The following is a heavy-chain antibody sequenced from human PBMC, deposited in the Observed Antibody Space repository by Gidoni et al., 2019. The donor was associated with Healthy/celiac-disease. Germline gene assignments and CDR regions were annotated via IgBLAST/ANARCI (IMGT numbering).Heavy chain of an antibody. V-gene: IGHV1-8*01. CDR1: GYPFISYE. J-gene: IGHJ4*02. D-gene: IGHD1-1*01. Sequence: QVQLFQSGAEVKKPAASVKVSCKASGYPFISYEINWVRQATGQGLEWMGWMNPNSGNTSYEQKFQGRGTMTRNTSISTAYMELSSLRSEDTAVYYCARRGRNARALGYWGQGTLVTVSS. CDR3: ARRGRNARALGY. CDR2: MNPNSGNT.